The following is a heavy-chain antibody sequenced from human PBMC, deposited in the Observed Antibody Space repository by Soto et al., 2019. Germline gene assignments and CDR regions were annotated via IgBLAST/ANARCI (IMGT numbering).Heavy chain of an antibody. CDR1: GGSISSYY. V-gene: IGHV4-59*01. J-gene: IGHJ5*02. Sequence: SETLSLTCTVSGGSISSYYWSWIRQPPGKGLEWIGYIYYSGSTNYNPSLKSRVTISVDTSKNQFSLKLSSVTAADTAVYYCARVGHSWVVENWFDPWGQVTPVT. CDR2: IYYSGST. D-gene: IGHD1-26*01. CDR3: ARVGHSWVVENWFDP.